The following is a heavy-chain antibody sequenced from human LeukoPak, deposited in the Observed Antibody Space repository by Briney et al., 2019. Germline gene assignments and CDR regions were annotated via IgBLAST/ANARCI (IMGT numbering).Heavy chain of an antibody. CDR1: DDSIKSHF. D-gene: IGHD3-22*01. V-gene: IGHV4-59*11. CDR2: VYYSGSG. CDR3: ARGSRRHYDGSGYYFGEFDY. Sequence: PSETLSLTCTVSDDSIKSHFWTWIRQPPGKGLEWIGYVYYSGSGSSNPSLKSRLTTSVDTSKSQFYLNLNSVTTADTAMYYCARGSRRHYDGSGYYFGEFDYWGQGILVTVSS. J-gene: IGHJ4*02.